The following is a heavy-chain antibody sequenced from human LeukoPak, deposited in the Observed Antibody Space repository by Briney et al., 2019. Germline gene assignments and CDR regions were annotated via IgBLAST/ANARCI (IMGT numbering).Heavy chain of an antibody. CDR2: ISFDGSNQ. CDR3: AKDVGSSGRGPFAI. V-gene: IGHV3-30*18. D-gene: IGHD6-19*01. J-gene: IGHJ3*02. Sequence: PGRPLRLSCAASGFTFSSFGMHWVRQAPGQGLEWVAVISFDGSNQYYADSVKGRFTISRDNSKNTLYLQMNSLRAEDTAVYYCAKDVGSSGRGPFAIWGQGTMVTVSS. CDR1: GFTFSSFG.